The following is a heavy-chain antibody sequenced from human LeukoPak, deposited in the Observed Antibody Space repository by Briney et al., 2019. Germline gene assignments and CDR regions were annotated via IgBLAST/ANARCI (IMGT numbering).Heavy chain of an antibody. D-gene: IGHD3-22*01. Sequence: SETLSLTCAVYGGSFSGYYWSWIRQPPGKGLEWIGEINHSGSTNYNPSLKSRVTISVDTSENQFSLKLSSVTAADTAVYYCARGRSSGYYGVMVYWGQGTLVTVSS. CDR1: GGSFSGYY. V-gene: IGHV4-34*01. CDR3: ARGRSSGYYGVMVY. CDR2: INHSGST. J-gene: IGHJ4*02.